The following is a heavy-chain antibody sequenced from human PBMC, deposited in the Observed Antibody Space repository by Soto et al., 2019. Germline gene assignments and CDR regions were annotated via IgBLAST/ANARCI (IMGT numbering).Heavy chain of an antibody. D-gene: IGHD3-10*01. CDR2: IYYSGST. CDR1: GGSISSYY. V-gene: IGHV4-59*08. CDR3: ARHFIAMPGSGSYYIGC. Sequence: SETLSLTCTVSGGSISSYYWSWIRQPPGKGLEWIGYIYYSGSTNYNPSLKSRVTISVDTSKNQFSLKLSSVTAADTAVYYCARHFIAMPGSGSYYIGCWCQGTPVPVSS. J-gene: IGHJ5*01.